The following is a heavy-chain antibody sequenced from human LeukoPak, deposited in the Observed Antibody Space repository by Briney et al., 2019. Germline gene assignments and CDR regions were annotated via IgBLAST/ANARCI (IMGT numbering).Heavy chain of an antibody. V-gene: IGHV4-4*07. CDR3: ARDVSSSWFEGADWFEP. D-gene: IGHD6-13*01. CDR1: GGSISNYY. CDR2: ISTSGST. J-gene: IGHJ5*02. Sequence: PSETLSLTCTVSGGSISNYYWNWIRQPAGKGLEWIGRISTSGSTNYNPSLKSRVTMSVDTSKNQFSLKLSSVTAADTAVYYCARDVSSSWFEGADWFEPWGQGTLVTVSS.